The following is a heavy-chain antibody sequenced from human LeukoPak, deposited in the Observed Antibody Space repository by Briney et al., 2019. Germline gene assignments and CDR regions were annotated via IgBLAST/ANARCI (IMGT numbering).Heavy chain of an antibody. V-gene: IGHV3-48*03. CDR1: GFTFSSYE. J-gene: IGHJ3*01. CDR3: ARDLYCSGGSCYAPPV. Sequence: PGGSLRLSCAASGFTFSSYEMNWVRQAPGKGLEWVSYISSSGSTIYYADSVKGRFTISRDNAKNPLYLQMNSLRAEDTAVYYCARDLYCSGGSCYAPPVWGQGTMVTVSS. D-gene: IGHD2-15*01. CDR2: ISSSGSTI.